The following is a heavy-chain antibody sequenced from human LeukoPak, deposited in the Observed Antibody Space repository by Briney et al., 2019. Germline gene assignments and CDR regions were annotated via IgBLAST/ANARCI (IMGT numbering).Heavy chain of an antibody. J-gene: IGHJ6*03. CDR1: GGSFSGYY. CDR2: IYYSGST. CDR3: ARSDFSKTYYMDV. V-gene: IGHV4-34*01. D-gene: IGHD4-11*01. Sequence: PSETLSLTCAVYGGSFSGYYWSWIRQPPGKGLEWIGSIYYSGSTYYNPSLKSRVTISVDTSKNQVFLKLSSVTAADTAVYYCARSDFSKTYYMDVWGKGTTVTVSS.